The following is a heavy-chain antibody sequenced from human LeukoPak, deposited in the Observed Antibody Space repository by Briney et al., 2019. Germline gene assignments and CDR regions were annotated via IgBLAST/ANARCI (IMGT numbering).Heavy chain of an antibody. Sequence: GGSLRLSCAASGFTFSSYGMHWVCQAPGKGLEWVAFIRYDGSNKYYADSVKGRFTISRDNSKNTLYLQMNSLRAEGTAVYYCAKGSSGYSHFDYWGQGTLVTVSS. V-gene: IGHV3-30*02. CDR1: GFTFSSYG. CDR2: IRYDGSNK. J-gene: IGHJ4*02. CDR3: AKGSSGYSHFDY. D-gene: IGHD3-22*01.